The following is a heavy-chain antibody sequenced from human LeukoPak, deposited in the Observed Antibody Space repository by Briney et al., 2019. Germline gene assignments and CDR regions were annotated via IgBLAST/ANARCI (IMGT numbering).Heavy chain of an antibody. Sequence: SQTLSLTCTVSGASISSGSYYWSWLRQPAGKGLEWIGRIYTSGSTNYTPSLKSRVTISVDTSKNQFSLKLSSVTAADTAVYYCARGPGDFWSGYSQLTLGYYYYYMDVWGKGTTVTVSS. CDR1: GASISSGSYY. CDR2: IYTSGST. CDR3: ARGPGDFWSGYSQLTLGYYYYYMDV. V-gene: IGHV4-61*02. J-gene: IGHJ6*03. D-gene: IGHD3-3*01.